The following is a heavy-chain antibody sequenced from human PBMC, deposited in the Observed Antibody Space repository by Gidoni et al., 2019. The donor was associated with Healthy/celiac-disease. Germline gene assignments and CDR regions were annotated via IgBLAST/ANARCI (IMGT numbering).Heavy chain of an antibody. V-gene: IGHV3-9*01. CDR3: AKAKSSWLDDNWFDP. D-gene: IGHD6-13*01. CDR2: ISWNSGSI. J-gene: IGHJ5*02. Sequence: GLEWVSGISWNSGSIGYADSVKGRFTISRDNAKNSLYLQMNSLRAEDTALYYCAKAKSSWLDDNWFDPWGQGTLVTVSS.